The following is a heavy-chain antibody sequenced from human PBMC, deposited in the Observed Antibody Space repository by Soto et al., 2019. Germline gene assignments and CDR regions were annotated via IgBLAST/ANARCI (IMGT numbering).Heavy chain of an antibody. CDR1: GYTFTSYG. D-gene: IGHD1-7*01. CDR3: ARLWSGTTGIGWLDP. CDR2: ISAYNGNT. V-gene: IGHV1-18*01. J-gene: IGHJ5*02. Sequence: ASVKVSCKASGYTFTSYGISWVRQAPGQGLEWMGWISAYNGNTNYAQKPQGRVTMTTDTSTSTAYMELRSLRSSDTSVYYGARLWSGTTGIGWLDPWCQGTLGTGSS.